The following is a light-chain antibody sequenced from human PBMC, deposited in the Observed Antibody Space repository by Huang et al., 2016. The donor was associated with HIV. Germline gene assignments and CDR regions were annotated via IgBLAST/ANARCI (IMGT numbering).Light chain of an antibody. CDR2: AAS. V-gene: IGKV1-39*01. J-gene: IGKJ1*01. Sequence: DIQMTQSPSSLSASVGDRVTITCRASQDINNYLNWYQQKPGKAPKLPIYAASGLESGVPSRFIGRGSGTDFTLTINSLQPEDFATYYCQQGLRTPVTFGQGTKVEIK. CDR1: QDINNY. CDR3: QQGLRTPVT.